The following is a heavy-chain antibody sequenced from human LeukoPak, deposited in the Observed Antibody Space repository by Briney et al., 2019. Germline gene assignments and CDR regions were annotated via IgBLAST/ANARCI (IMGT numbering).Heavy chain of an antibody. Sequence: PGGSLRLSCAASGFTFSSFEMNWVRQAPGKGLKWVSYISWSGSTIYYADSVKGRFPISRDNAKNSLYLQMNSLRVEDTAVYYCARGRPGAFDIWGQGTMVTVSS. V-gene: IGHV3-48*03. CDR2: ISWSGSTI. J-gene: IGHJ3*02. CDR3: ARGRPGAFDI. CDR1: GFTFSSFE.